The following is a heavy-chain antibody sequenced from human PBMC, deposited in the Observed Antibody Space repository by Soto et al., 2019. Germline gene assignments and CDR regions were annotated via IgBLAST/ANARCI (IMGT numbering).Heavy chain of an antibody. Sequence: QVQLQESGPGLVKPSETLSLTCTVSGGSISSYYWSWIRQPPGKGLEWIGYIYYSGSTNYNPSLKSRVTVAVDTSKNESSLKLSSVTAADTAVYYCAVKTTVTTWGFDYWGPGTLVTVSS. CDR3: AVKTTVTTWGFDY. J-gene: IGHJ4*02. CDR2: IYYSGST. D-gene: IGHD4-17*01. V-gene: IGHV4-59*08. CDR1: GGSISSYY.